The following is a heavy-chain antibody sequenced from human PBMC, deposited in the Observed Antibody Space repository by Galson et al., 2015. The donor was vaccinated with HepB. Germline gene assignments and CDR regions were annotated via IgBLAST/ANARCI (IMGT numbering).Heavy chain of an antibody. V-gene: IGHV3-21*01. CDR3: ARGDYYDSSGYYESLNAFDI. Sequence: SLRLSCAASGFTFSSYSMNWVRQAPGKGLEWVSSISSSSSYIYYADSVKGRFTISRDNAKNSLYLQMNSLRAEDTAVYYCARGDYYDSSGYYESLNAFDIWGQGTMVTVSS. D-gene: IGHD3-22*01. CDR2: ISSSSSYI. CDR1: GFTFSSYS. J-gene: IGHJ3*02.